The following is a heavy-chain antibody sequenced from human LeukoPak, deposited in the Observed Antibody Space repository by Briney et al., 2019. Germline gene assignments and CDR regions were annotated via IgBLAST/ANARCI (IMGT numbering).Heavy chain of an antibody. CDR2: ISAVNGDI. CDR1: GYTFRSSG. V-gene: IGHV1-18*01. Sequence: GSVKVSCKASGYTFRSSGISWVRQAPGQGLEWMGWISAVNGDINYAQNFQGRVTMTTDTSTSTAYMELRSLRSDDTAVYYCARAYYYDSSGFRIPGDYWGQGTLVTVSS. J-gene: IGHJ4*02. D-gene: IGHD3-22*01. CDR3: ARAYYYDSSGFRIPGDY.